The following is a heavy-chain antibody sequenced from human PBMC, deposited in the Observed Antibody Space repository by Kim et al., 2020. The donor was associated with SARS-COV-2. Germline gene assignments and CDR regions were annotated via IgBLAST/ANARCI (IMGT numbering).Heavy chain of an antibody. J-gene: IGHJ4*02. D-gene: IGHD3-10*01. CDR3: AKGTELYEGFFGDRNAPFDY. V-gene: IGHV3-30*18. CDR1: GFTFSSYG. CDR2: ISYDGSNK. Sequence: GGSLRLSCAASGFTFSSYGMHWVRQAPGKGLEWVAVISYDGSNKYYADSVKGRFTISRDNFKNTLYLQMNSLRAEDTAVYYCAKGTELYEGFFGDRNAPFDYWGQGTLVTVSS.